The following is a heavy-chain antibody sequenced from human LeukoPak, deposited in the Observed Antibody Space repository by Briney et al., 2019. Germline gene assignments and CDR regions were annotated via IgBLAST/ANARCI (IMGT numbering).Heavy chain of an antibody. CDR3: AKGDPPKAYFDY. CDR2: ISERGGST. V-gene: IGHV3-23*01. CDR1: GISLTNYA. Sequence: GGSLRLSCVVSGISLTNYAMTWVRQAPGKGLEWVSYISERGGSTSYADSVKGRFTISRDSSKNTLFLQMSSLRAEDTAVYYCAKGDPPKAYFDYWGQGTLVTVSS. J-gene: IGHJ4*02.